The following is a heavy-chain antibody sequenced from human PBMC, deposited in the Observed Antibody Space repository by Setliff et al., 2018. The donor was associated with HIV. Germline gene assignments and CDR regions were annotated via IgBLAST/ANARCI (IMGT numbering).Heavy chain of an antibody. CDR3: ARTRAPYFFDQ. D-gene: IGHD1-26*01. J-gene: IGHJ4*02. V-gene: IGHV4-39*07. CDR1: GGSIRSSSSY. CDR2: IYYSGST. Sequence: PSETLSLTCTVSGGSIRSSSSYWGWIRQPPGKGLEWIGIIYYSGSTYYKPSLKSRVTISVDTSKNQFSLQLNSVTAADTAVYFCARTRAPYFFDQWGQGTRVTVSS.